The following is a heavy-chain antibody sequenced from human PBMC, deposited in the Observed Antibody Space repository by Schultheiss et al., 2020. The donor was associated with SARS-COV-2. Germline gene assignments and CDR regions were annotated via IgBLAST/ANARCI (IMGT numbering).Heavy chain of an antibody. J-gene: IGHJ4*02. CDR2: ISSSSSTI. Sequence: GGSLRLSCAASGFTFSSYSMNWVRQAPGKGLEWVSYISSSSSTIYYADSVKGRFTISRDNAKNSLYLQMNSLRDEDTAVYYCARDLVVVTAKVEYYFDYWGQGTLVTVSS. CDR3: ARDLVVVTAKVEYYFDY. CDR1: GFTFSSYS. V-gene: IGHV3-48*02. D-gene: IGHD2-21*02.